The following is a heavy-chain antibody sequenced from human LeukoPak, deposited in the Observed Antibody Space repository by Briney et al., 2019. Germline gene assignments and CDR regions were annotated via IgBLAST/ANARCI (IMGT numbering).Heavy chain of an antibody. CDR3: ARLRFDFWSGYTHPYFDY. Sequence: PSETLSLTCTVSGGSISSSSYSWSWIRQPPGRGLEWLGSIYYSGTTYYTPSLKSRVTISVDTSKIQFSLKLSSVAATDTAVYFCARLRFDFWSGYTHPYFDYWGQGTLVTVSS. V-gene: IGHV4-39*01. CDR1: GGSISSSSYS. J-gene: IGHJ4*02. CDR2: IYYSGTT. D-gene: IGHD3-3*01.